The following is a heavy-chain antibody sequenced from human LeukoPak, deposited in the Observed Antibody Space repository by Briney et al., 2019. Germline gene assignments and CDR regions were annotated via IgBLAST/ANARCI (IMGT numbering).Heavy chain of an antibody. J-gene: IGHJ4*02. D-gene: IGHD3-9*01. Sequence: PGGSLRLSCAASGFTFSSYSMNWVRQAPGKGLEWVSYISSSSSTIYYADSVKGRFTISRDNAKNSLYLQMNSLRSEDTAVYYCAARGILTGPDEFDYWGQGTLVTVSS. CDR1: GFTFSSYS. CDR3: AARGILTGPDEFDY. V-gene: IGHV3-48*01. CDR2: ISSSSSTI.